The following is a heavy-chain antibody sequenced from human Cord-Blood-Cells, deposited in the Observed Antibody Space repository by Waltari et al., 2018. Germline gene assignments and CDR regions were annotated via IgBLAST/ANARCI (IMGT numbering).Heavy chain of an antibody. CDR3: ARVGGFGEFSAPDY. Sequence: QVQLQQWGAGLLKPSETLSLTCAVYGGSFSGYYWSWIRQPPGKGLEWIGEINHSGSTNYNPSLKSRVTISVDTSKNQFSLKLSSVTAADTAVYYCARVGGFGEFSAPDYWDQGTLVTVSS. V-gene: IGHV4-34*01. J-gene: IGHJ4*02. CDR2: INHSGST. D-gene: IGHD3-10*01. CDR1: GGSFSGYY.